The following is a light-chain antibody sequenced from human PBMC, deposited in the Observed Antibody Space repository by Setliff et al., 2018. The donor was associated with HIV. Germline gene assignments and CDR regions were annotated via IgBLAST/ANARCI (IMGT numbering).Light chain of an antibody. V-gene: IGLV2-23*02. J-gene: IGLJ2*01. CDR2: EVR. Sequence: QSALAQPASVSGSPGESITIFCIGTTSDVGNYNVVSWYQQHPGKAPKLMIFEVRKRPSGVSNRFSGSKSGNTASLTISGLQAEDEADYYCCSYAGGSTLVFGGGTKVTVL. CDR3: CSYAGGSTLV. CDR1: TSDVGNYNV.